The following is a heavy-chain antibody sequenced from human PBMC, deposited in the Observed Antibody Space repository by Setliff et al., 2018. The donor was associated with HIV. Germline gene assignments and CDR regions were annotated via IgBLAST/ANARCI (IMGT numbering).Heavy chain of an antibody. D-gene: IGHD6-13*01. CDR2: INHSGRT. V-gene: IGHV4-34*01. CDR1: GGSFSDNY. J-gene: IGHJ4*02. Sequence: SETLSLTCAVYGGSFSDNYWSWIRQSPGKGLEWIGEINHSGRTKYSPSLRSRVSISVDTSKTQFSLKLSSVTAADTAVYYCARVSSSSWFYFDFWGQGTLVTVSS. CDR3: ARVSSSSWFYFDF.